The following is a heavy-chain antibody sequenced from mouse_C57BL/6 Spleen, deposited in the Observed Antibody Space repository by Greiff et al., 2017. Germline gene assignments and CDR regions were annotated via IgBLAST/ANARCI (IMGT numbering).Heavy chain of an antibody. CDR3: TRLGKTGTGFAY. CDR2: IDPETGGT. D-gene: IGHD4-1*01. Sequence: QVQLQQSGAELVRPGASVTLSCKASGYTFTDYEMHWVKQTPVHGLEWIGAIDPETGGTAYNQKFKGKAILTADKSSSTAYMALRSLTSEDSAVYYCTRLGKTGTGFAYWGQGTLVTVSA. J-gene: IGHJ3*01. CDR1: GYTFTDYE. V-gene: IGHV1-15*01.